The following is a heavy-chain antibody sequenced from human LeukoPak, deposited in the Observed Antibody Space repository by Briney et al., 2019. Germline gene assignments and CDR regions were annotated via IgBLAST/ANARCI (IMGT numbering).Heavy chain of an antibody. J-gene: IGHJ6*04. V-gene: IGHV3-23*01. CDR1: GFTFSSYA. CDR3: LTDIVVVVAATLVDV. CDR2: ISGSGGST. Sequence: GGSLRLSCAASGFTFSSYAMSWVRQAPGKGLEWVSAISGSGGSTYYADSVKGRFTISRDNSKNTLYLQMNSLRAEDTAVYYCLTDIVVVVAATLVDVWGKGTTVAVSS. D-gene: IGHD2-15*01.